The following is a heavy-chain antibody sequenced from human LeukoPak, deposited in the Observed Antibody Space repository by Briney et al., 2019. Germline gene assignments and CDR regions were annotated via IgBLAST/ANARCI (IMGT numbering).Heavy chain of an antibody. CDR1: GGTFSSYA. CDR3: ARDRIVVVPAALPYGMDV. CDR2: IIPILGIA. J-gene: IGHJ6*02. Sequence: GSSVKVSCKASGGTFSSYAISWVRQAPGQGLEWMGRIIPILGIANYAQKFQGRVTITADKSTSTAYMELSSLRSEDTAVYYCARDRIVVVPAALPYGMDVWGQGTTVTVSS. D-gene: IGHD2-2*01. V-gene: IGHV1-69*04.